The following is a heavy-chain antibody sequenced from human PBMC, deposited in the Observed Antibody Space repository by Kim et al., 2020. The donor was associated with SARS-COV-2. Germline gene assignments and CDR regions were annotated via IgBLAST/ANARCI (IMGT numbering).Heavy chain of an antibody. V-gene: IGHV4-34*01. CDR3: ARKRRWLQSPFDY. CDR1: GGSFSGYY. J-gene: IGHJ4*02. Sequence: SETLSLTCTVYGGSFSGYYWSWIRQPPGKGLEWIGEINHSGSTNYNPSLKSRVTISVDTSKNQFSLKLSSVTAADTAVYYCARKRRWLQSPFDYCGQGTL. D-gene: IGHD5-12*01. CDR2: INHSGST.